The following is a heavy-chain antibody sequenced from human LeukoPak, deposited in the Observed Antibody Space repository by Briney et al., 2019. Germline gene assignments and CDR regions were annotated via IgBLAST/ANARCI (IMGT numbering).Heavy chain of an antibody. D-gene: IGHD2-15*01. J-gene: IGHJ3*02. CDR2: IYNSEST. CDR3: ARVLMVVAATDAFGI. CDR1: GGSISTYS. V-gene: IGHV4-59*01. Sequence: PSETLSLTCTVSGGSISTYSWNWLRQPPGKGLESIGYIYNSESTNYNPSLKSRVSMSVDTSKNQFSLKLNSVTAADTAVYYCARVLMVVAATDAFGIWGQGTTVTVSS.